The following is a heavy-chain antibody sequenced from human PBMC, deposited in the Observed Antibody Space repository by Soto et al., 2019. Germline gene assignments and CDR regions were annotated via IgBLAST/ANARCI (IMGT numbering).Heavy chain of an antibody. CDR1: GFSFSGYG. D-gene: IGHD3-10*01. CDR3: ARDAVLAY. J-gene: IGHJ4*02. Sequence: QVQLVQSGGGVVQPGRSLRLSCAASGFSFSGYGMHWVRQAPGKGLEWVAVICYDGSEKYYADSGKGRFTIARDNSKNTLFLQMNSLRVEDTAVYYCARDAVLAYWGQGTLVTVSS. CDR2: ICYDGSEK. V-gene: IGHV3-33*01.